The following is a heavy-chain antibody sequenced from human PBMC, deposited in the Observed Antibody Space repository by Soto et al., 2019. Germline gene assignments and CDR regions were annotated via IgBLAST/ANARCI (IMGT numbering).Heavy chain of an antibody. J-gene: IGHJ5*02. D-gene: IGHD3-3*01. Sequence: SETLSLTCTVSGGSISSGGYYWSWIRQHPGKGLEWIGYIYYSGSTYYNPSLKSRVTISVDTPKNQFSLKLSSVTAADTAVYYCARVDGYDFWSGSESTKFDPWGQGTLVTVSS. CDR3: ARVDGYDFWSGSESTKFDP. V-gene: IGHV4-31*03. CDR2: IYYSGST. CDR1: GGSISSGGYY.